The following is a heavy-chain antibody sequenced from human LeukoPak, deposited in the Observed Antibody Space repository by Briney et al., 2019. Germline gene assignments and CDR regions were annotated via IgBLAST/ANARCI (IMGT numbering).Heavy chain of an antibody. CDR2: ISYDGSNK. J-gene: IGHJ4*02. D-gene: IGHD5-12*01. CDR3: AKQLDVATPSFDY. CDR1: GFTFSSYG. Sequence: PGGSLRLSCAASGFTFSSYGMHWVRQAPGKGLEWVAVISYDGSNKYYADSVKGRFTISRDNSKNTLYLRMNSLRAEDTAVYYCAKQLDVATPSFDYWGQGTLVTVSS. V-gene: IGHV3-30*18.